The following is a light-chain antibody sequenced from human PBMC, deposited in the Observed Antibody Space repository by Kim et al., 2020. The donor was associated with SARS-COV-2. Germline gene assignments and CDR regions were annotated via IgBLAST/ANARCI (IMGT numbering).Light chain of an antibody. CDR2: GAS. Sequence: SPGERATLSCRASQSVSTKLAWYQQKPGQPPRLLIYGASTRATGIPARFSGGGSGTEFTLTISSLQSEDFALYYCQQYNNWPPVTFGGGTKVDIK. J-gene: IGKJ4*01. CDR3: QQYNNWPPVT. V-gene: IGKV3-15*01. CDR1: QSVSTK.